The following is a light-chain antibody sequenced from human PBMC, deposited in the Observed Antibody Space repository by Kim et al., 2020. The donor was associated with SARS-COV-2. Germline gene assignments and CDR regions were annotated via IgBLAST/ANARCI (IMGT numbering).Light chain of an antibody. V-gene: IGLV3-9*01. CDR2: KDS. J-gene: IGLJ3*02. Sequence: SYELTQPLSVSVALGQTARLTCGGNNIQTKNVHWYRQKPGQAPVLVMYKDSKRPSGIPERLSGSNSGNTAPLTISRAQAGDEADYYCQVWDSGTWVFGG. CDR3: QVWDSGTWV. CDR1: NIQTKN.